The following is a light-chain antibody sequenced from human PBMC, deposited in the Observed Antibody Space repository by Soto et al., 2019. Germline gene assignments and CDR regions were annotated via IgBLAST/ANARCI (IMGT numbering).Light chain of an antibody. J-gene: IGLJ2*01. CDR3: TSCTSNYDLI. Sequence: QSVLTQPPSASGSPGQSVTISCTGTKNDIGVYDFVSWYQHHPGKAPRLIIYEVFKRPSGVPDRFSGAKSGNTASLTVSGLQAEDEADYYCTSCTSNYDLIFGGGTKLTVL. CDR2: EVF. V-gene: IGLV2-8*01. CDR1: KNDIGVYDF.